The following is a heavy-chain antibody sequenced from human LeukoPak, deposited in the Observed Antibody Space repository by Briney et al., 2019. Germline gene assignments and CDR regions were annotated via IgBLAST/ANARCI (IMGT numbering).Heavy chain of an antibody. CDR3: ARDTREAAAITKFDP. Sequence: GASVKVSCKASGGTFSSYAISWVRQAPGQGLEWMGRIIPILGIANYAQKSQGRVTITADKSTSTAYMELSSLRSEDTAVYYCARDTREAAAITKFDPWGQGTLVTVSS. CDR1: GGTFSSYA. V-gene: IGHV1-69*04. J-gene: IGHJ5*02. D-gene: IGHD6-13*01. CDR2: IIPILGIA.